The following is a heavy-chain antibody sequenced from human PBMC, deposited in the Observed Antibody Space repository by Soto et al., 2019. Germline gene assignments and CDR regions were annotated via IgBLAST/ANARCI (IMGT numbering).Heavy chain of an antibody. V-gene: IGHV3-30-3*01. CDR3: ARNDYGDYYFDY. J-gene: IGHJ4*02. D-gene: IGHD4-17*01. CDR2: ISYDGSKK. CDR1: GFTFSRDA. Sequence: GGSLRLSCAASGFTFSRDAMHWVRRAPGKGLEWVAIISYDGSKKYYADSVTGRFTISRVNSKNTLYLQMNSLRAEDTAVYYCARNDYGDYYFDYWGQGTLVTVSS.